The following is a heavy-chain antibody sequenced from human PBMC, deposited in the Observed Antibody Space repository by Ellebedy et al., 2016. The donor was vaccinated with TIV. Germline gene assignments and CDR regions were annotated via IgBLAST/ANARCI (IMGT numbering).Heavy chain of an antibody. CDR1: GYSFTSYW. CDR2: IYPGDSDT. Sequence: GGSLRLXXKGSGYSFTSYWIGWVRQMPGKGLEWMGIIYPGDSDTRYSPSFQGQVTISADKSISTAYLQWSSLKASDTAMYYCASRLGAGYFDLWGRGTLVTVSS. J-gene: IGHJ2*01. V-gene: IGHV5-51*01. CDR3: ASRLGAGYFDL. D-gene: IGHD2-21*01.